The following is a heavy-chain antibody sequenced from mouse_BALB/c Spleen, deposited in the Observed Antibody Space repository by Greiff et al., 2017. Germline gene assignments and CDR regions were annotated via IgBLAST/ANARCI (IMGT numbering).Heavy chain of an antibody. J-gene: IGHJ4*01. Sequence: VQLQPSGPGLVAPSQSLSITCPVSGFSLTSYGVHWVRQPPGKGLEWLGVIWAGGSTNYNSALMSRLSISKDNSKSQVFLKMNSLQTDDTAMYYCAREGGWLPGAMDYWGQGTSVTVAS. D-gene: IGHD2-3*01. CDR1: GFSLTSYG. V-gene: IGHV2-9*02. CDR2: IWAGGST. CDR3: AREGGWLPGAMDY.